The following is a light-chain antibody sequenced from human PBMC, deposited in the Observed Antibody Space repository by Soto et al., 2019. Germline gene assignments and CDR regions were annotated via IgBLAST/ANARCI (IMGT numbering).Light chain of an antibody. J-gene: IGKJ5*01. CDR3: QQSYSTPIT. CDR1: QIINRY. V-gene: IGKV1-39*01. Sequence: DIQMTQSPTSLSASVGDRVTITCRASQIINRYLSWYQHRPGKAPNLLIHSASTLHGGVPLRFSGSGSGTDFTLTISSLQPEDFATYYCQQSYSTPITFGQGTRLEIK. CDR2: SAS.